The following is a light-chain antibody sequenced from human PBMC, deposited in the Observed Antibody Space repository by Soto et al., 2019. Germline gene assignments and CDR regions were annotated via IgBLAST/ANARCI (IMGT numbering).Light chain of an antibody. CDR1: SSDVGSYNL. CDR3: CSYAGSSTGG. CDR2: EGS. J-gene: IGLJ1*01. Sequence: QSALTQPASVSGSPGQSITISCTGTSSDVGSYNLVSWYQQHPGKAPKLMIYEGSKRPSGVSNRFSGSKSGNTASLTISGLQAEDEADYYCCSYAGSSTGGFGTGTKLTVL. V-gene: IGLV2-23*01.